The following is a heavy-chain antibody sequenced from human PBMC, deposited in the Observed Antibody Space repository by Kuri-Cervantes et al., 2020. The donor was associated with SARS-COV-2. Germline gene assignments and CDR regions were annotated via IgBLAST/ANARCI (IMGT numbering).Heavy chain of an antibody. V-gene: IGHV4-38-2*01. J-gene: IGHJ4*02. CDR1: GYSLSSGYY. CDR3: ASVSGSYYWAFDY. Sequence: GSLRLSCAVSGYSLSSGYYWGWIRQHPGKGLEWIGSIYHSGSTYYNPSLKSRVTISVHTSKNQFSLKLSSVTAADTAVYYWASVSGSYYWAFDYWGQGTLVTVSS. D-gene: IGHD1-26*01. CDR2: IYHSGST.